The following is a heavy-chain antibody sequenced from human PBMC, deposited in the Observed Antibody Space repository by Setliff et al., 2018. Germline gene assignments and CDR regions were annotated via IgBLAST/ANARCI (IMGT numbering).Heavy chain of an antibody. CDR2: IIPFFGTA. V-gene: IGHV1-69*08. D-gene: IGHD3-3*01. Sequence: SVKVSCKASGGTFSIYTISWVRQAPGQGLEWMGRIIPFFGTANYAQKFQGRVTITADKSTSTAYMELSSLRSEDTAVYYCAISTIFGVVSPTPDAFDIWGQGTMVTVSS. CDR1: GGTFSIYT. J-gene: IGHJ3*02. CDR3: AISTIFGVVSPTPDAFDI.